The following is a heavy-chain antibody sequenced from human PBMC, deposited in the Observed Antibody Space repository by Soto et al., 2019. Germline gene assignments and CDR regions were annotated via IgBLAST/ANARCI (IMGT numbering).Heavy chain of an antibody. V-gene: IGHV1-18*01. CDR1: GYTFTSYG. CDR2: IGAYNGNT. CDR3: ARVVDIVATRAFDI. D-gene: IGHD5-12*01. J-gene: IGHJ3*02. Sequence: ASVKVSCKASGYTFTSYGISWVRQAPGQGLEWMGWIGAYNGNTNYAQKLQGRVTMTTDTSTSTAYMELRSLRSDDTAVYYCARVVDIVATRAFDIWGQGTMVTVSS.